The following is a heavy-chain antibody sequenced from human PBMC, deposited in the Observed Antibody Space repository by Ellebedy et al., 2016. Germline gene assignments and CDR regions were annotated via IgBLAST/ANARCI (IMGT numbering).Heavy chain of an antibody. J-gene: IGHJ6*02. CDR2: ISGSGGST. CDR3: ARDKDPPGYSNSDYYGMDV. V-gene: IGHV3-23*01. CDR1: GFTFSSYA. D-gene: IGHD6-6*01. Sequence: GESLKISCAASGFTFSSYAMSWVRQAPGTGLEWVSGISGSGGSTYYAESVKGRFIISRDNSKNTLYLQMNSLRAEDTAVYYCARDKDPPGYSNSDYYGMDVWGQGTTVTVSS.